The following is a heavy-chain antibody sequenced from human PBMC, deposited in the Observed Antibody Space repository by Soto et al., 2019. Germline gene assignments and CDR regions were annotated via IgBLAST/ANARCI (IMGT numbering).Heavy chain of an antibody. V-gene: IGHV3-53*01. CDR1: GFTVSGNH. CDR3: ARDLGSPTCY. Sequence: ELQLVESGGGLIQPGGSLRLSCAAYGFTVSGNHMSWVRQAPGKGLDWVSVIYSDGSTYYADSVKGRFTISRDNSKNTVYLQMNNLRAEDTVVYFCARDLGSPTCYCGQGTLVTVSS. D-gene: IGHD1-26*01. J-gene: IGHJ4*02. CDR2: IYSDGST.